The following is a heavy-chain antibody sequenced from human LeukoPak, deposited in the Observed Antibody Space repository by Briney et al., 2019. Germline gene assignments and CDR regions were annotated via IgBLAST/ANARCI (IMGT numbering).Heavy chain of an antibody. D-gene: IGHD3-22*01. CDR2: ISAYNGNT. CDR1: GYTFTSYG. V-gene: IGHV1-18*01. CDR3: ARANRGYYYDSSGYYQGIAFDI. J-gene: IGHJ3*02. Sequence: GASVKVSCKASGYTFTSYGISWVRQAPGQGLEWMGWISAYNGNTNYAQKLQGRVTMTTDTSTSTAYMELRSLRSDDTAVYYCARANRGYYYDSSGYYQGIAFDIWGQGTMVTVSS.